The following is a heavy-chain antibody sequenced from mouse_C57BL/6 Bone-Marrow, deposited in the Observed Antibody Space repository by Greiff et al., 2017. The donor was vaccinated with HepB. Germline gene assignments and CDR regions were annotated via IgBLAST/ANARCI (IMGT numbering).Heavy chain of an antibody. CDR1: GYTFTSYW. D-gene: IGHD2-3*01. Sequence: QVQLQQSGTELVKPGASVKLSCKASGYTFTSYWMHWVKQRPGQGLEWIGNINPSNGGTNYNEKFKSKATLTVDKSSSTAYMQLSSLTSEDSAVYYCARYGGWLLPFAYWGQGTLVTVSA. V-gene: IGHV1-53*01. J-gene: IGHJ3*01. CDR3: ARYGGWLLPFAY. CDR2: INPSNGGT.